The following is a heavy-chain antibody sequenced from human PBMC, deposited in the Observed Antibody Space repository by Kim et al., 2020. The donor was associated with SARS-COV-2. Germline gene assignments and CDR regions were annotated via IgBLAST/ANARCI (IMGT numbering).Heavy chain of an antibody. CDR3: TTYQDINTVTTGWYFDY. D-gene: IGHD4-17*01. V-gene: IGHV3-15*01. CDR1: GFTFSNAW. Sequence: GGSLRLSCAASGFTFSNAWMSWVRQAPGKGLEWVGRIKSKTDGGTTDYAAPVKGRFTISRDDSKNTLYLQMNSLKTEDTAVYYCTTYQDINTVTTGWYFDYWGQGTLVTVSS. CDR2: IKSKTDGGTT. J-gene: IGHJ4*02.